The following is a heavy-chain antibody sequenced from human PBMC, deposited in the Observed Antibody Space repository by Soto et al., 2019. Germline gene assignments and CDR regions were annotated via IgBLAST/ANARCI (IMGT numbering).Heavy chain of an antibody. Sequence: GGSLRLSCAASGFTFEDYAMHWVRQAPGKGLEWVSGISWNSGSIGYADSVKGRFTISRDNAKNSLYLQMNSLRAEDTALYYCAKGVLRYFDWLGYWGQGTLVTVSS. CDR1: GFTFEDYA. V-gene: IGHV3-9*01. CDR2: ISWNSGSI. CDR3: AKGVLRYFDWLGY. D-gene: IGHD3-9*01. J-gene: IGHJ4*02.